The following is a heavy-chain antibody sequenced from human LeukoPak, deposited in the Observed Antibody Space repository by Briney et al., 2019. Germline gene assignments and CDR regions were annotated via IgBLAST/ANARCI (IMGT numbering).Heavy chain of an antibody. V-gene: IGHV4-59*08. D-gene: IGHD3-22*01. CDR3: ARCGHYYDSSGYYLDY. CDR2: IYYSGST. Sequence: SETLSLTCTVSGGSISSYYWSWIRQPPGKGLEWIGYIYYSGSTNYNPSLKSRVTISVDTSKNQFSLKLSSVTAADTAVYYCARCGHYYDSSGYYLDYWSQGTLVTVSS. J-gene: IGHJ4*02. CDR1: GGSISSYY.